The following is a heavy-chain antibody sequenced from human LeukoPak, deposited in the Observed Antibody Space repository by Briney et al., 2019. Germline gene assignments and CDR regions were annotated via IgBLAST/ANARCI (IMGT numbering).Heavy chain of an antibody. Sequence: ASVKVSCKASGYTFTGYYMHWVRQAPGQGLEWMGRINPNSGGTNYAQKFQGRVTMTRDTSISTAYMELSRLRSDDTAVYYCARVDGYNYVGGVYWGQGTLVTVSS. D-gene: IGHD5-24*01. V-gene: IGHV1-2*06. CDR3: ARVDGYNYVGGVY. CDR1: GYTFTGYY. CDR2: INPNSGGT. J-gene: IGHJ4*02.